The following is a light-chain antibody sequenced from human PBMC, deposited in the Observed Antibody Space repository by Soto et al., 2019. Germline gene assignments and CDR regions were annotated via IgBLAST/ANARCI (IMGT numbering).Light chain of an antibody. J-gene: IGKJ1*01. Sequence: DIQMTHSPSTLSASVLYIVTITFRASQSISSWLAWYQQKPGKAPKLLIYKASTLKSGVPSRFSGSGSGTEFTITISSLQPDDFATYYCQNYNSYSEEFGQGTKVDIK. CDR2: KAS. CDR3: QNYNSYSEE. V-gene: IGKV1-5*03. CDR1: QSISSW.